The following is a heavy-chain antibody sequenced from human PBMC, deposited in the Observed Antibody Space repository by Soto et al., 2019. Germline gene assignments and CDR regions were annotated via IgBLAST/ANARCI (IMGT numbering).Heavy chain of an antibody. CDR1: GGPISSISNHY. J-gene: IGHJ4*02. D-gene: IGHD4-17*01. V-gene: IGHV4-59*08. CDR3: ARGSTTEKVDS. Sequence: KPSETLSLTCTVSGGPISSISNHYCSWFRLPPGKGLEWIGYMSYSGFTSYNPSLNSRVIISMDTSKNQFSLKLTSVTAADTAVYYCARGSTTEKVDSWGQGTLVTVSS. CDR2: MSYSGFT.